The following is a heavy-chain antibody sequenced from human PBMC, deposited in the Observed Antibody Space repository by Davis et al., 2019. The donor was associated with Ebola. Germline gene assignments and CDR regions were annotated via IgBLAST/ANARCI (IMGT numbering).Heavy chain of an antibody. Sequence: PGGSLRLSCAASGFTFSSYEMNWVRQAPGKGLEWVSSISSSSSYIYYADSVKGRFTISRDNAKNSLYLQMNSLRAEDTAVYYCARDGTGGYDFTFDIWGQGTMVTVSS. D-gene: IGHD5-12*01. CDR3: ARDGTGGYDFTFDI. CDR1: GFTFSSYE. J-gene: IGHJ3*02. CDR2: ISSSSSYI. V-gene: IGHV3-21*01.